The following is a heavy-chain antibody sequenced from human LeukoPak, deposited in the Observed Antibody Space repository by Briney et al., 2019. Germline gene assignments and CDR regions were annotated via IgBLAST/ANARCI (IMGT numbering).Heavy chain of an antibody. D-gene: IGHD4-17*01. Sequence: GGFLRLSCAASAFTFSSYAMHWVRQAPGKGLEWVSSISSSSSYIYYADSVKGRFTISRDNAKNSLYLQMNSLRAEDTAVYYCARDQSPTVTASDFDYWGQGTLVTVSS. CDR1: AFTFSSYA. J-gene: IGHJ4*02. V-gene: IGHV3-21*01. CDR2: ISSSSSYI. CDR3: ARDQSPTVTASDFDY.